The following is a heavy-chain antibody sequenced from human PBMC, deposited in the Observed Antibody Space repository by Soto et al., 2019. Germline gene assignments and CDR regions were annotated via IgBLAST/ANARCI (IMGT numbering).Heavy chain of an antibody. CDR1: GFTFSSYA. V-gene: IGHV3-64*02. J-gene: IGHJ5*02. CDR3: ARGYDGWGFDP. CDR2: ISSNGGST. D-gene: IGHD3-3*01. Sequence: EVQLVESGEGLVQPGGSLRLSCAASGFTFSSYAMHWVRQAPGKGLEYVSAISSNGGSTYYADSVKGRFTISRDNSKNTLYLQMGSLRAEDMAVYYCARGYDGWGFDPWGQGTLVTVSS.